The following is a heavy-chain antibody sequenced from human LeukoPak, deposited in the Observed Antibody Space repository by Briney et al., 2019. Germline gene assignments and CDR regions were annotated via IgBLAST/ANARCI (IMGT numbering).Heavy chain of an antibody. CDR1: GGSISDYY. V-gene: IGHV4-59*01. D-gene: IGHD5-12*01. Sequence: SETLSLTCTVSGGSISDYYWGWIRQPPGKGLEWIGYIYYTGSTSYNPSLKSRVIMSVDTSQNQFSLKLRSVTAADTAVYYCAREDSGYDYSPFYYWGQGILVTVSS. CDR3: AREDSGYDYSPFYY. CDR2: IYYTGST. J-gene: IGHJ4*02.